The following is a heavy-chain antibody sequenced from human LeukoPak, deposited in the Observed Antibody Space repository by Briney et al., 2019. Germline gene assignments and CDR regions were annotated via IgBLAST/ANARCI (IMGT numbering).Heavy chain of an antibody. D-gene: IGHD6-19*01. CDR3: ARTIAVAGFWFDP. CDR2: ISSSGSTI. V-gene: IGHV3-48*03. CDR1: GFTFSSYE. J-gene: IGHJ5*02. Sequence: GGSLRLSCAASGFTFSSYEMNWVRRAPGKGLEWVSYISSSGSTIYYADSVKGRFTISRDNAKNSLYLQMNSLRAEDTAVYYCARTIAVAGFWFDPWGQGTLVTVSS.